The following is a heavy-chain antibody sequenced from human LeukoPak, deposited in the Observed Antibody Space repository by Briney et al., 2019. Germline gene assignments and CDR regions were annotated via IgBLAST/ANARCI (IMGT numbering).Heavy chain of an antibody. CDR3: AKCGGGSTNCYGAFDM. J-gene: IGHJ3*02. CDR2: ISGSGGST. Sequence: GGSLRLSCAASGFTFSSYAMSWVRQAPGKGLEWVSAISGSGGSTYYADSVKGRFTISRDNSKNTAYLQMNSLSAEDTAVYYCAKCGGGSTNCYGAFDMWGQGTRVTVSS. V-gene: IGHV3-23*01. D-gene: IGHD2-2*01. CDR1: GFTFSSYA.